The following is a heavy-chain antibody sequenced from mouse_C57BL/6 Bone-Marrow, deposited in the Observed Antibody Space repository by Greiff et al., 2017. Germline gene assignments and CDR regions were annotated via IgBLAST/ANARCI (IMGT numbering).Heavy chain of an antibody. J-gene: IGHJ3*01. CDR1: GFTFSDYY. CDR2: INYDGSST. D-gene: IGHD2-3*01. V-gene: IGHV5-16*01. CDR3: ARIFLCGFAY. Sequence: VESEGGLVQPGSSMKLSCTASGFTFSDYYMAWVRQVPEKGLEWVANINYDGSSTYYLDSLKSRFIISRDNAKNILYLQMSSLKSEDTATYYCARIFLCGFAYWGQGTLVTVSA.